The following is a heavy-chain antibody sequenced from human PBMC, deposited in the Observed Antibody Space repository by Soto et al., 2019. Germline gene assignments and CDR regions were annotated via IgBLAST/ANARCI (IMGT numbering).Heavy chain of an antibody. CDR2: ISAYNGNT. D-gene: IGHD3-3*01. J-gene: IGHJ5*02. CDR1: GYTFTSYG. Sequence: ASVKVSCKASGYTFTSYGISWVRQAPGQGLEWMGWISAYNGNTNYAQKLQGRVTMTTDTSTSTAYMELRSLRSDDTAVYYRARGSRSFGVTNWFDPWGQGTLVTVSS. CDR3: ARGSRSFGVTNWFDP. V-gene: IGHV1-18*01.